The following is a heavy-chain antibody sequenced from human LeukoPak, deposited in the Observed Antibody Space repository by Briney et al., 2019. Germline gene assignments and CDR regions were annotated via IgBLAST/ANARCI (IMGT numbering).Heavy chain of an antibody. D-gene: IGHD1-26*01. CDR3: ARLSGYSGSFIDY. J-gene: IGHJ4*02. CDR2: INPNSGGT. V-gene: IGHV1-2*02. Sequence: ASVKVSCKASGYTFTGYYMHWVRQAPGQGLEWMGWINPNSGGTNYAQKFQGRVTMTRDTSISTAYMELSRLRSDDTAVYYCARLSGYSGSFIDYWGQGTLVTVSS. CDR1: GYTFTGYY.